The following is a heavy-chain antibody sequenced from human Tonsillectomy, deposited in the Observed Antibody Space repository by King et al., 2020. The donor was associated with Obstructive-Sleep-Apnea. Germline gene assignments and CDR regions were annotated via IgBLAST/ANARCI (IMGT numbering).Heavy chain of an antibody. V-gene: IGHV5-10-1*03. CDR3: ARLPPYDLGRMDV. CDR1: VYSFTCYW. Sequence: QLVQSGAEVKKPVESLRISCKGSVYSFTCYWISWVRQMPGKSLEWMGRIDPSDSYTNYSPSSQGHVTISADKSVSTAYLQWSSLKASDTAMAFCARLPPYDLGRMDVWGQGTTVTVSS. J-gene: IGHJ6*02. D-gene: IGHD3-3*01. CDR2: IDPSDSYT.